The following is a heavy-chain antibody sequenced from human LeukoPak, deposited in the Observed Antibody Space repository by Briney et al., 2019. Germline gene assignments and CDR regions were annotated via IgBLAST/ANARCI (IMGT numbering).Heavy chain of an antibody. D-gene: IGHD6-13*01. V-gene: IGHV1-69*06. J-gene: IGHJ6*03. CDR2: IIPIFGTA. CDR3: ARVAAASGGEYYYYYYMDV. CDR1: GGTFSSYA. Sequence: SVKVSCKASGGTFSSYAISWVRQAPGQGLEWMGGIIPIFGTANYAQKFQGRVTITADKSTSTAYMELSSLRSEDTAVYYCARVAAASGGEYYYYYYMDVWGKGTTVTVSS.